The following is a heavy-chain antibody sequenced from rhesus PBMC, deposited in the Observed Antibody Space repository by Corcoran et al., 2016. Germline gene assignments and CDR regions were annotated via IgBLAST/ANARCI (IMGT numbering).Heavy chain of an antibody. V-gene: IGHV4-127*01. CDR2: NGGSSRGI. Sequence: QVPLQESGPGLVKPSETLSLTCAVSGYSISSGYAWPWIRQPPVKGLEWIWYNGGSSRGINYNPSLKSLVTSSKDTSKNQFSLKLSSVTAADTAVYYCALIHYEGYGLGSWGQGVVGTVSS. CDR1: GYSISSGYA. CDR3: ALIHYEGYGLGS. J-gene: IGHJ6*01. D-gene: IGHD3-9*01.